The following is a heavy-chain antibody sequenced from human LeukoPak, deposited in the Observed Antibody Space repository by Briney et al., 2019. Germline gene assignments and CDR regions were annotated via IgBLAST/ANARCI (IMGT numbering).Heavy chain of an antibody. CDR1: GGTLISYA. V-gene: IGHV1-69*05. J-gene: IGHJ6*03. CDR3: ARATPLHLYYFYYMDV. Sequence: SVKVSCKASGGTLISYAISWVRQAPGQGLEWMGGIIPIFGTANYAQKFQGRVTFTTHESTSTACMELSSLRSEDTAVYYCARATPLHLYYFYYMDVWGKGTTVTVS. CDR2: IIPIFGTA.